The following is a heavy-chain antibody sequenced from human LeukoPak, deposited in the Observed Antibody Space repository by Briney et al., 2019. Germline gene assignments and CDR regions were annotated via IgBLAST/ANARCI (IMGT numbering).Heavy chain of an antibody. V-gene: IGHV3-23*01. CDR1: GGSFSGYY. J-gene: IGHJ4*02. CDR3: AKAYDYVWGSYRSNFDY. CDR2: ISGSGGST. D-gene: IGHD3-16*02. Sequence: ETLSLTCAVYGGSFSGYYWSWVRQAPGKGLEWVSAISGSGGSTYYADSVKGRFTISRDNSKNTLYLQMNSLRAEDTAVYYCAKAYDYVWGSYRSNFDYWGQGTLVTVSS.